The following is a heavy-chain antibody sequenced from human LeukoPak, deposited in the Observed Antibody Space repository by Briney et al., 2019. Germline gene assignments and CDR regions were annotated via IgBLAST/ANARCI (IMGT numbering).Heavy chain of an antibody. CDR2: INWEGGST. D-gene: IGHD1-26*01. Sequence: GGSLRLSCAASGFTFDDYAMNWVRQAPGRGLEWVSGINWEGGSTAYADSVKGRFTISRDNAVNSLYLQMISLRAEDSALYYCARDMQGSRLYLVGSQNDWGQGTLVTVSS. CDR3: ARDMQGSRLYLVGSQND. V-gene: IGHV3-20*04. J-gene: IGHJ4*02. CDR1: GFTFDDYA.